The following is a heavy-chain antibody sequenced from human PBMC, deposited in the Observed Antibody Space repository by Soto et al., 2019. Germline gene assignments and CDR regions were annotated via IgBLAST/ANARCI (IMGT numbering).Heavy chain of an antibody. V-gene: IGHV3-23*01. CDR2: ISGGGSTT. J-gene: IGHJ1*01. D-gene: IGHD6-13*01. Sequence: EVQLLESGGGLVQPEGSLRLSCEASGFTFSSYAMRWVRQAPGKGLEWVSGISGGGSTTYYADSVKGRFTISRDNSKNTLYLQVNSLRAYDTAVYYGARDHAAGGTISRYCQEWGQGTLVTVSS. CDR3: ARDHAAGGTISRYCQE. CDR1: GFTFSSYA.